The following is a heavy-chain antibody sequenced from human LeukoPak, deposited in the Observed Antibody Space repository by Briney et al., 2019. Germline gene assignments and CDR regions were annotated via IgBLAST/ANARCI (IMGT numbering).Heavy chain of an antibody. CDR3: AREEGYCSSTTCSAPFDC. CDR1: GYTFTGYY. J-gene: IGHJ4*02. CDR2: INPNSGGT. D-gene: IGHD2-2*01. V-gene: IGHV1-2*02. Sequence: ASVKVSFKASGYTFTGYYMHWVRQAPGQGLEWMGWINPNSGGTNYAQKFQGRVTMTRDTSISTAYMELSRLRSDDTAVYYCAREEGYCSSTTCSAPFDCWGQGILVTVSS.